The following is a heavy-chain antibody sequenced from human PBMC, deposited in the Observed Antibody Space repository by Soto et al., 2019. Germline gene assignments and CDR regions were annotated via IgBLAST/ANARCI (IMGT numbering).Heavy chain of an antibody. CDR2: IGTAGDT. V-gene: IGHV3-13*01. CDR1: GFTFSSYD. J-gene: IGHJ6*02. CDR3: ARDLYSGKFVYYYYGMDV. Sequence: GGSLRLSCAASGFTFSSYDMHWVRQATGKGLEWVSAIGTAGDTYYPGSVKGRFTISRENAKNSLYLQMNSLRAEDTTVYYCARDLYSGKFVYYYYGMDVWGQGTTVTVSS. D-gene: IGHD1-26*01.